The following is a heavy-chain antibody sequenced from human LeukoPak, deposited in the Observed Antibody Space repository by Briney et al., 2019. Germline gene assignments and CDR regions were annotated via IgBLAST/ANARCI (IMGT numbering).Heavy chain of an antibody. CDR2: FDPEDGET. D-gene: IGHD1-26*01. J-gene: IGHJ3*02. CDR3: ATDRGQSGSYYLAFDI. V-gene: IGHV1-24*01. CDR1: GYTLTELS. Sequence: GASVKVSCKVSGYTLTELSMHWVRQAPGKGLEWMGGFDPEDGETIYAQKFRGRVTMTEDTSTDTAYMELSSLRSEDTAVYYCATDRGQSGSYYLAFDIWGQGTMVTVSS.